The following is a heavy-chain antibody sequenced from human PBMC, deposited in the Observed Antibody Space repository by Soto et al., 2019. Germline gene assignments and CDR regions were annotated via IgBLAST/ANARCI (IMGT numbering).Heavy chain of an antibody. CDR2: ISAHNGNT. CDR3: ARGRYGDY. J-gene: IGHJ4*02. V-gene: IGHV1-18*01. CDR1: GYAFTTYG. D-gene: IGHD1-1*01. Sequence: QVHLVQSGAEVKKPGASVKVSCKGSGYAFTTYGITWVRQAPGQGLEWMGWISAHNGNTNYAQKLQVRVTVTRDTSTSTAYMELRSLRTDDTAVYYCARGRYGDYWGQGDLVTVSS.